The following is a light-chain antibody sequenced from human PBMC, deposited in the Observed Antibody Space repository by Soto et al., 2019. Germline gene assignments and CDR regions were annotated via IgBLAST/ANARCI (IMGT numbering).Light chain of an antibody. CDR1: QSVSSNY. Sequence: EIVLTQSPGTLSLSRGERATLSCRASQSVSSNYLGWYQQKPGQAPRLLIYGASSRATGIPDRFSGSGSGTDFTLTISRLEPEDFAVYYCQQYGNSPWTFGQGTKVEIK. CDR2: GAS. J-gene: IGKJ1*01. CDR3: QQYGNSPWT. V-gene: IGKV3-20*01.